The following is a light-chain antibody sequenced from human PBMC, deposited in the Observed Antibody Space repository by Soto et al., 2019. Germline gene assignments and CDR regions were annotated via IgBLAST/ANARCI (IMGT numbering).Light chain of an antibody. CDR2: LEGSGSY. CDR1: SGHSSYI. J-gene: IGLJ3*02. CDR3: ETWDINTRV. V-gene: IGLV4-60*03. Sequence: QLVLTQSSSASAFLGSSVKLTCTLSSGHSSYIIAWHQQQPGKAPRYLMKLEGSGSYNKGSGVPDRFSGSSSGADRYLTISNLQSEDEADYYCETWDINTRVFGGGTKVTVL.